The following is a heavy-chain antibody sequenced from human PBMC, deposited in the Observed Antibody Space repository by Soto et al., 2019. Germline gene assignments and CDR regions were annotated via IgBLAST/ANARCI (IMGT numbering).Heavy chain of an antibody. CDR1: GYTFTSYD. V-gene: IGHV1-8*01. D-gene: IGHD3-3*01. Sequence: WASVKVSCKASGYTFTSYDINWVRQATGQGLGWMGWMNPNSGNTGYAQKFQGRVTMTRNTSISTAYMELSSLRSEDTAVYYCARGGNYDFWSGYYTDFDYWGQGTLVTV. CDR3: ARGGNYDFWSGYYTDFDY. CDR2: MNPNSGNT. J-gene: IGHJ4*02.